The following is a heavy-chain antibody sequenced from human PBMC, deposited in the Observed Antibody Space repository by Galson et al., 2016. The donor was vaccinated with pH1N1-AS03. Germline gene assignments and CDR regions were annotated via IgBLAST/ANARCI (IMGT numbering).Heavy chain of an antibody. CDR3: ARAMYTSGWYGMDV. D-gene: IGHD6-19*01. Sequence: LRLSCAASGFIFSSDWMHWVRQVPGKGLVWVSRITSDGSSISYADAVKGRFSTSRDNAKNTLYLQMNSLRAEDTAVYHCARAMYTSGWYGMDVWGQGTTVTVSS. CDR1: GFIFSSDW. V-gene: IGHV3-74*01. CDR2: ITSDGSSI. J-gene: IGHJ6*02.